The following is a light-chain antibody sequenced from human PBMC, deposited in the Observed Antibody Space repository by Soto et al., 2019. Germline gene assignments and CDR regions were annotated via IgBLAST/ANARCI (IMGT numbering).Light chain of an antibody. Sequence: DIQMTHSPCTLSASVGYRVTIACRASQSISSWLAWYQQKPGKAPKLLIYDASSLESGVPSRFSGSGSGTEFTLTISSLQPDDFATYYCQQYNTYSWTFGQGTKVDI. CDR3: QQYNTYSWT. CDR1: QSISSW. V-gene: IGKV1-5*01. J-gene: IGKJ1*01. CDR2: DAS.